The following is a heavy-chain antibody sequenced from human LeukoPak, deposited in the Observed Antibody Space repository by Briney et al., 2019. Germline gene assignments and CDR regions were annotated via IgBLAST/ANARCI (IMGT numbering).Heavy chain of an antibody. CDR3: ARNTGIAAAGIDY. CDR2: IYYSGST. V-gene: IGHV4-39*01. CDR1: GGSISSSSYY. J-gene: IGHJ4*02. Sequence: PSETLSLTCTVSGGSISSSSYYWGWIRQPPGKGLEWIGSIYYSGSTYYNPSLKSRVTISVDTSKNQFSLKLSSVTAADTAVYYCARNTGIAAAGIDYWGQGTLVTVSS. D-gene: IGHD6-13*01.